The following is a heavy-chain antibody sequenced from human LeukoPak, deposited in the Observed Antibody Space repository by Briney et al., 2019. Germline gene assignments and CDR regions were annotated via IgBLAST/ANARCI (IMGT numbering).Heavy chain of an antibody. J-gene: IGHJ4*02. Sequence: GGSLRLSCAASGFTFSSYWMTWVRQAPGKGLEWVANIKEDGSQKYYMDSVKGRFTISRDNAKNSLYLQMDRLRAEDTAVYYCAKAVDTQIDYWGQGTLVTVSS. V-gene: IGHV3-7*03. D-gene: IGHD5-24*01. CDR3: AKAVDTQIDY. CDR2: IKEDGSQK. CDR1: GFTFSSYW.